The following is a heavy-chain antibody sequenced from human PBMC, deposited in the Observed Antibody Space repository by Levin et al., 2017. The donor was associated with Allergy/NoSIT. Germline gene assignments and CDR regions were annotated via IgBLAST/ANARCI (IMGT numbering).Heavy chain of an antibody. Sequence: GGSLRLSCVASGFTFSTYTLGWVRQAPGKGLEWVSGITTSGDGTYYAESVKGRFTISRDNSQNRFFLQMNSLRAEDTAVYFCGSGGYYSPLTFDFWSQGTMVTVSS. V-gene: IGHV3-23*01. CDR1: GFTFSTYT. CDR3: GSGGYYSPLTFDF. CDR2: ITTSGDGT. D-gene: IGHD3-22*01. J-gene: IGHJ3*01.